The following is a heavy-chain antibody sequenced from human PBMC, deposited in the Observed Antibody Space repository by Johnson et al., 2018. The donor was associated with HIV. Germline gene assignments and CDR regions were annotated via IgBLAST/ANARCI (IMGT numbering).Heavy chain of an antibody. CDR2: IYSGGST. D-gene: IGHD4-11*01. V-gene: IGHV3-53*01. CDR3: ARGFGEMTTVTPDAFDI. J-gene: IGHJ3*02. Sequence: EVQLVESGGGLIQPGGSLRLSCAASGFTVSSNYMSWVRQAPGKVLEWVSVIYSGGSTYYPDSVRGRFTISRENAKNSLYLQMNSLRAGDTAVYYCARGFGEMTTVTPDAFDIWGQGTMVTVSS. CDR1: GFTVSSNY.